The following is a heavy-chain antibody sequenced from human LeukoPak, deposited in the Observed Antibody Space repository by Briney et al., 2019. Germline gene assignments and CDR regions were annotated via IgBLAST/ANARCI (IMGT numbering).Heavy chain of an antibody. V-gene: IGHV4-31*03. CDR2: NYYSGST. D-gene: IGHD3-10*01. J-gene: IGHJ4*02. Sequence: SENLSLTCTVSGGSIRSGGYYWRWIRQHPGRGMEWIVYNYYSGSTYYNPPLKSRVTISVDPSKNQFSLKISSGTAGDTAIYHCAASYGSGSYYNSFGYWGQGTLVTVSP. CDR1: GGSIRSGGYY. CDR3: AASYGSGSYYNSFGY.